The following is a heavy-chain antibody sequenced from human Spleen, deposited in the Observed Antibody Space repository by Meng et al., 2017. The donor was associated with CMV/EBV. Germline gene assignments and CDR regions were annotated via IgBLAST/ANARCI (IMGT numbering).Heavy chain of an antibody. CDR2: IKQDGSEK. V-gene: IGHV3-7*01. CDR1: GFTFSSYW. Sequence: GESLKISCAASGFTFSSYWMSWVRQAPGKGLEWVANIKQDGSEKYYVDSVKGRFTISRDNAKNSLYLQMNRLRAEDTAVYYCAKGVRYGSGPYYYYGMDVWGQGTTVTVSS. J-gene: IGHJ6*02. D-gene: IGHD3-10*01. CDR3: AKGVRYGSGPYYYYGMDV.